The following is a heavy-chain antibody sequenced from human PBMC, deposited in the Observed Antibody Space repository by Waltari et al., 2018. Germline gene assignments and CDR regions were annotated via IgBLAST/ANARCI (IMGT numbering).Heavy chain of an antibody. J-gene: IGHJ1*01. Sequence: QVQLQQWGAGLLRPSETLSLTCAVYGVSLSDYYWTWIRQPLGKGLEWIGENNLAEITYYNPSLEGRVSIVLDKSKNQVSLHLLSVTAADTALYYCVTGPRDKWVGRYSGEFFHHWGPGTLVTVSS. CDR3: VTGPRDKWVGRYSGEFFHH. V-gene: IGHV4-34*02. D-gene: IGHD6-19*01. CDR2: NNLAEIT. CDR1: GVSLSDYY.